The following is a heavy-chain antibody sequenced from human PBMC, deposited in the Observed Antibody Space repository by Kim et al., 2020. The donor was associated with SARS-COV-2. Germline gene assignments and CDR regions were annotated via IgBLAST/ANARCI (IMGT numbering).Heavy chain of an antibody. J-gene: IGHJ5*02. CDR3: ARGWGGIAVAGTRFDP. CDR2: IYTSGST. V-gene: IGHV4-61*02. D-gene: IGHD6-19*01. CDR1: GGSISSGSYY. Sequence: SETLSLTCTVSGGSISSGSYYWSWIRQPAGKGLEWIGRIYTSGSTNYNPSLKSRVTISVDTSKNQFSLKLSSVTAADTAVYYCARGWGGIAVAGTRFDPWGQGTLVTVSS.